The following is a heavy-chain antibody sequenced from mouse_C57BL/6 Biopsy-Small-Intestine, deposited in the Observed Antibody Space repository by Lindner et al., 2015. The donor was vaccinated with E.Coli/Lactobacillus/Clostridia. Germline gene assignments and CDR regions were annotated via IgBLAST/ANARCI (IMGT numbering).Heavy chain of an antibody. J-gene: IGHJ3*01. V-gene: IGHV1-20*01. Sequence: SVKVSCKASGYTFTTYGISWVRQAPGQGLEWMGWISAYYGDTIYAQRFQGRVTMTRDTSTTTAYLELGGLRYDDTAVYYCVRESQVHTVVFFHHWGQGTLVTVS. CDR1: GYTFTTYG. CDR3: VRESQVHTVVFFHH. CDR2: ISAYYGDT. D-gene: IGHD1-3*01.